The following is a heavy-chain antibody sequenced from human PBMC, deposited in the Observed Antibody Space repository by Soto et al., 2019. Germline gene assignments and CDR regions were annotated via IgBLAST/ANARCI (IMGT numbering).Heavy chain of an antibody. V-gene: IGHV3-74*01. CDR1: GFTFNTYW. D-gene: IGHD2-15*01. CDR3: ARDTGGRLDP. Sequence: GGSLRLSCAASGFTFNTYWMHWVRQAPGKGLVWVSRINSDGSSTSYADSVKGRFTISRDNAKNTLYLQMNRLRAEDTAVYSCARDTGGRLDPWGKGTLVTVSS. J-gene: IGHJ5*02. CDR2: INSDGSST.